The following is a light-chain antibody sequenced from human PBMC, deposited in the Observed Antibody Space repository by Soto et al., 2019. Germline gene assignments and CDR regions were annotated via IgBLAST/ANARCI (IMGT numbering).Light chain of an antibody. V-gene: IGKV3-15*01. CDR2: GAS. CDR1: QHIGSS. Sequence: EILMTQSPSTLSVSPGDSVTLSCRASQHIGSSLAWYQQKSGQAPRILIYGASTRATGVRPRFSGRGSGTEFTLTISNLQYEDSAVYYCQQYNNWHPRTFGPGTKVDIK. J-gene: IGKJ1*01. CDR3: QQYNNWHPRT.